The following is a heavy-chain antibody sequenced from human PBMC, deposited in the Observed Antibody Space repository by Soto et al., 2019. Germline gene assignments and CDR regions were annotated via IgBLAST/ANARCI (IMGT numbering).Heavy chain of an antibody. Sequence: SGGSLRLSCAASGFTFKSYSMNWVRQATGKGLEWVSYISSGTSIIYYADSVKGRFTISRDNAKNSLYLQMNGLREEDTAVYYCARGPSIAVAGXFDYWGQGXLVTVSS. CDR2: ISSGTSII. V-gene: IGHV3-48*02. CDR1: GFTFKSYS. CDR3: ARGPSIAVAGXFDY. D-gene: IGHD6-19*01. J-gene: IGHJ4*02.